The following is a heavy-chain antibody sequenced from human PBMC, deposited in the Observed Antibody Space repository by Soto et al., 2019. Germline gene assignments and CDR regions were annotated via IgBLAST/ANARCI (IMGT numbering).Heavy chain of an antibody. V-gene: IGHV3-23*01. Sequence: EVQLLESGGGLVQPGGSLRLSCAASGFTFSSYAMSWVRQAPGKGLEWVSTISGSGGSTYYADSVKGRFTISRDNSKNTLYLQMNSLRAEDTAVYYCAKGSSGWYETFDYWGQGTLVTVSS. CDR3: AKGSSGWYETFDY. CDR2: ISGSGGST. D-gene: IGHD6-19*01. CDR1: GFTFSSYA. J-gene: IGHJ4*02.